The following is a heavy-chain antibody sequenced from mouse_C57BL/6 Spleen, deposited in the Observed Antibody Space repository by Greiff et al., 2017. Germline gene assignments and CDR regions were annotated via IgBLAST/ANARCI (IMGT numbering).Heavy chain of an antibody. Sequence: EVKLMESGGGLVKPGGSLKLSCAASGFTFSDYGMHWVRQAPEKGLEWVAYISGGSSTIYYADTVKGRFTISRDNAKNTLFLQMTSLRSEDTAMYYCARGDYGGWFAYWGQGTLVTVSA. CDR1: GFTFSDYG. D-gene: IGHD1-1*01. J-gene: IGHJ3*01. V-gene: IGHV5-17*01. CDR3: ARGDYGGWFAY. CDR2: ISGGSSTI.